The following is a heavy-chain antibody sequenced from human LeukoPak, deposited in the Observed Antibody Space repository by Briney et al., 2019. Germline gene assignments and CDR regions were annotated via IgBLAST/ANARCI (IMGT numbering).Heavy chain of an antibody. J-gene: IGHJ5*02. CDR1: GFSFSSYG. Sequence: GGTLRLSCAASGFSFSSYGMSWVRQAPGKGLEWVSSISSSSSYIYYADSVKGRFTISRDNAKNSLYLQMNSLRPEDTAVYYCAKDWSGDYNWSDPWGQGTLVTVSS. CDR3: AKDWSGDYNWSDP. V-gene: IGHV3-21*01. CDR2: ISSSSSYI. D-gene: IGHD3-3*01.